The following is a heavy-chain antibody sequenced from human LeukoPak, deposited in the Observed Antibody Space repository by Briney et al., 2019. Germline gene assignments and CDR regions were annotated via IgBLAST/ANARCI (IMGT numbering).Heavy chain of an antibody. Sequence: GGSLRLSCAASGFTVSSNYMSWVRQAPGKGLEWVSVIYSGGSTYYADSVKGRFTISRDNSKNTLYLQMNSLRAEDTAVYYCAKGRLSVYAPDAFDIWGQGTMVTVSS. CDR2: IYSGGST. J-gene: IGHJ3*02. D-gene: IGHD2-8*01. CDR1: GFTVSSNY. CDR3: AKGRLSVYAPDAFDI. V-gene: IGHV3-53*01.